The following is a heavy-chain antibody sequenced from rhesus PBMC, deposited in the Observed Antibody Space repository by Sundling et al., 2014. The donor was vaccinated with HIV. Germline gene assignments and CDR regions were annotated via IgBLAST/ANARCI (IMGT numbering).Heavy chain of an antibody. CDR2: IIPLVDIT. CDR3: ARGLSSFDY. D-gene: IGHD4-29*01. Sequence: QVQLVQSGAEVKKPGASVKVSCKASGFTFGRYAINWVRQAPGQGLEWMGVIIPLVDITNYAEKFQGRVTITAETSTSIVYMELSSLRSEDTAVYYCARGLSSFDYWGQGVLVTVSS. CDR1: GFTFGRYA. J-gene: IGHJ4*01. V-gene: IGHV1-198*02.